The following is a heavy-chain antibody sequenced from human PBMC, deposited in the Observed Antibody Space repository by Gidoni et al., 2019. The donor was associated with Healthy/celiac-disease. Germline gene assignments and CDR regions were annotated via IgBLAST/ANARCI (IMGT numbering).Heavy chain of an antibody. V-gene: IGHV5-10-1*03. CDR2: IDPSDAYT. CDR3: ARLPQQWFGELSVDY. Sequence: DVQLVQSGAEVKKPGESLRISCKGSGYSFTSYWISWVRQMPGKGLEWMGRIDPSDAYTNYSPSFQGHVTISADKSISTAYLQWSSLKASDTAMYYCARLPQQWFGELSVDYWGQGTLVTVSS. CDR1: GYSFTSYW. D-gene: IGHD3-10*01. J-gene: IGHJ4*02.